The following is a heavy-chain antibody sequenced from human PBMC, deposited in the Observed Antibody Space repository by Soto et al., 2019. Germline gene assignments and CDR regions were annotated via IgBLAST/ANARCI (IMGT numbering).Heavy chain of an antibody. Sequence: PSETLSLTCTVSGGSISSGGYYWSWIRQHPGKGLEWIGYIYYSGSTYYNPSLKSRVTISVDTSKNQFSLKLSSATAADTAVYYCAGITMVRGVTNFDYWGQGTLVTVSS. V-gene: IGHV4-31*03. CDR1: GGSISSGGYY. CDR3: AGITMVRGVTNFDY. D-gene: IGHD3-10*01. CDR2: IYYSGST. J-gene: IGHJ4*02.